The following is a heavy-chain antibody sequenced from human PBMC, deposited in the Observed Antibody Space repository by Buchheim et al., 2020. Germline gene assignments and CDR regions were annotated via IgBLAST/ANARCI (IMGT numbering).Heavy chain of an antibody. CDR2: INPNSGGT. D-gene: IGHD2-2*01. V-gene: IGHV1-2*04. Sequence: QVQLVQSGAEVKKPGASVKVSCKASGYTFTGYYMHWVRQAPGQGLEWMGWINPNSGGTNYAQKFQGWVTMTRDTSISTAYMELSRLRSDDTAVYYCAREAVVPATTGYYYYYYGMDVWGQGTT. CDR1: GYTFTGYY. J-gene: IGHJ6*02. CDR3: AREAVVPATTGYYYYYYGMDV.